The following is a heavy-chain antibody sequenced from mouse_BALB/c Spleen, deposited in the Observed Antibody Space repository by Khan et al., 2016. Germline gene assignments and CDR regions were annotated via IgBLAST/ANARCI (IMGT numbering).Heavy chain of an antibody. CDR1: GYSITSDYA. D-gene: IGHD2-14*01. CDR2: ISYSGST. V-gene: IGHV3-2*02. J-gene: IGHJ3*01. Sequence: EVQLQESGPGLVKPSQSLSLTCTVTGYSITSDYAWNWIRQFPGNKLEWMGYISYSGSTSYNPSLKSRISITRDPSKNQFFLQLNSVTTEDTATYYCARGRYPAYWGQGTLVTVSA. CDR3: ARGRYPAY.